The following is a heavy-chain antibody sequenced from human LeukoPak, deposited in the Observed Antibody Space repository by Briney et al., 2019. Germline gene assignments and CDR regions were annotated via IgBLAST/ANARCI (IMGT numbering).Heavy chain of an antibody. CDR1: GGSFSGYY. V-gene: IGHV4-34*01. CDR2: INHSGST. Sequence: SETLSLTCAVYGGSFSGYYWKWIRQPPGKGLEWMGEINHSGSTNYNPSLKRRVTITVATSKTQLSLKLSSVTAAATAVYYCARGPYSSSWYWSDPWGQGTLVTVSS. J-gene: IGHJ5*02. CDR3: ARGPYSSSWYWSDP. D-gene: IGHD6-13*01.